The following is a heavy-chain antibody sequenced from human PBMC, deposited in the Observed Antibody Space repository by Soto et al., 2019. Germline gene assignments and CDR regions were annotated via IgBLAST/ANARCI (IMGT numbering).Heavy chain of an antibody. CDR1: VGTFSSYA. CDR3: ARDIQWFGEFPLHGMDV. D-gene: IGHD3-10*01. V-gene: IGHV1-69*13. CDR2: IIPIFGTA. J-gene: IGHJ6*02. Sequence: SVKVSCKASVGTFSSYAISWVRQAPGQGLEWMGGIIPIFGTANYAQKFQGRVTITADESTSTAYMELSSLRSEDTAVYYCARDIQWFGEFPLHGMDVWGQGTTVTVSS.